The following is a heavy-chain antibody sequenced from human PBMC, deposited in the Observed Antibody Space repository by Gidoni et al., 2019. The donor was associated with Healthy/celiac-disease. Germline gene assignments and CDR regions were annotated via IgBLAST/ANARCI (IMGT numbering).Heavy chain of an antibody. CDR3: ARWNWNYWAWDY. CDR2: IYRGGST. Sequence: EVQLVASGGGFVPPVGSLRLSCAASGLTVRSNYMSWVRQSPGKGREWVSFIYRGGSTDYADSVKGRFTISRHNSKNTLYLQMNSLRAEDTAVYYCARWNWNYWAWDYWGQGTLVTVSS. J-gene: IGHJ4*02. V-gene: IGHV3-53*04. CDR1: GLTVRSNY. D-gene: IGHD1-7*01.